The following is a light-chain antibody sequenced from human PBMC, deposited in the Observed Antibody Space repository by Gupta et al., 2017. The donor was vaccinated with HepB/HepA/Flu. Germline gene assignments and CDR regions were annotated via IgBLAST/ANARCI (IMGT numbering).Light chain of an antibody. CDR1: ESVRSRY. V-gene: IGKV3D-20*01. CDR3: QQYGSSPLT. Sequence: EIVLTQSPATLSLSPGERATLSCGASESVRSRYLAWYQQKPGLAPRLLMYDASKRATGIPDRFSGSGSGTDFTLTISRLEPEDVAVYYCQQYGSSPLTFGGGTKVEIK. CDR2: DAS. J-gene: IGKJ4*01.